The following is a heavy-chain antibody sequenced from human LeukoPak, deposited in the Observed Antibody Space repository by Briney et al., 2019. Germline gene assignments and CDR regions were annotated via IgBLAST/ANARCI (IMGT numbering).Heavy chain of an antibody. Sequence: GGSLRLSCAASGFTFTNAWMSWVRQAPGKGLEWVGRIKSKTDGGTTDYAAPVKGRFTISRDDSKNTLYLQMSSLRAEDTAVYYCAKDLHPQYYYDSSRGYSWGQGTLVTVSS. CDR3: AKDLHPQYYYDSSRGYS. D-gene: IGHD3-22*01. J-gene: IGHJ4*02. CDR2: IKSKTDGGTT. CDR1: GFTFTNAW. V-gene: IGHV3-15*01.